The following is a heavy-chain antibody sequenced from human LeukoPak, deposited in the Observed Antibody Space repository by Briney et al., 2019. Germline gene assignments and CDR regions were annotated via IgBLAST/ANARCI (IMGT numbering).Heavy chain of an antibody. Sequence: SETLSLTCTVSGGSISSSSNYWGWIRQPPGKGLEWIGSIYYSGSPYYNPSLKSRVTISVDTSKNQFSLKLSSVTAADTAVYYCARKPRGPYSGYDWGLVLNWFDPWGQGALVTVSS. J-gene: IGHJ5*02. V-gene: IGHV4-39*01. D-gene: IGHD5-12*01. CDR1: GGSISSSSNY. CDR3: ARKPRGPYSGYDWGLVLNWFDP. CDR2: IYYSGSP.